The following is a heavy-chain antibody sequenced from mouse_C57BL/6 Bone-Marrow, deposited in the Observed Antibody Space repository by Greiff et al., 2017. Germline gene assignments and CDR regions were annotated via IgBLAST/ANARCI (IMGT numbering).Heavy chain of an antibody. CDR2: FHPYNDDT. CDR3: ARKSIYYYGHYYAMDY. CDR1: GYTFTTYP. Sequence: QVQLKQSGAELVKPGASVKMSCKASGYTFTTYPIEWMKQNHGKSLEWIGNFHPYNDDTKYNEKFKGKATLTVEKSSSTVYLELSRLTSDDSAVYYCARKSIYYYGHYYAMDYWGQGTSVTVSS. D-gene: IGHD1-1*01. V-gene: IGHV1-47*01. J-gene: IGHJ4*01.